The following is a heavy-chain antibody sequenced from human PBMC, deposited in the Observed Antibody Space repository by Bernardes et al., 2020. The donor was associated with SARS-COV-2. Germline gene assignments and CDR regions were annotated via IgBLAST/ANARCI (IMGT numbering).Heavy chain of an antibody. CDR1: GGSISSYY. D-gene: IGHD2-2*01. V-gene: IGHV4-4*07. CDR3: ARVSSVVPAAKLNDAFDI. CDR2: IYTSGST. J-gene: IGHJ3*02. Sequence: SETLSLTCTVSGGSISSYYWSWIRQPAGKGLEWIGRIYTSGSTNYNPSLKSRVTMSVDTSKNQFSLKLSSVTAADTAVYYCARVSSVVPAAKLNDAFDIWGQGTMVTVSS.